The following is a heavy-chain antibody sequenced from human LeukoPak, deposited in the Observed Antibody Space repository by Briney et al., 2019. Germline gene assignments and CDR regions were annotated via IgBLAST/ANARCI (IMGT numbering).Heavy chain of an antibody. V-gene: IGHV3-64*01. J-gene: IGHJ6*03. Sequence: PGGSLRLSCAASGFTFSSYAMHWVRQAPGKGLEYVSAISSNGGCTYYANSVKGRFTISRDNAKNSLYLQMNSLRAEDTAVYYCARAYCSGGSELYYYYYYMDVWGKGTTVTVSS. CDR2: ISSNGGCT. D-gene: IGHD2-15*01. CDR3: ARAYCSGGSELYYYYYYMDV. CDR1: GFTFSSYA.